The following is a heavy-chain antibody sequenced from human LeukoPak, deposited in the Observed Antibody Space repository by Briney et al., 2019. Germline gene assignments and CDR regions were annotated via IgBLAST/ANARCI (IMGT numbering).Heavy chain of an antibody. Sequence: SETLSLTCTVSGGSISSYYWSWIRQPPGKGLEWIGYIYYSGSTNYNPSLKSRVTISVDTSKNQFSLKLSSVTAADTAVYYCARISGWYSYYFDYWGQGILVTVSS. CDR2: IYYSGST. CDR3: ARISGWYSYYFDY. D-gene: IGHD6-19*01. V-gene: IGHV4-59*12. CDR1: GGSISSYY. J-gene: IGHJ4*02.